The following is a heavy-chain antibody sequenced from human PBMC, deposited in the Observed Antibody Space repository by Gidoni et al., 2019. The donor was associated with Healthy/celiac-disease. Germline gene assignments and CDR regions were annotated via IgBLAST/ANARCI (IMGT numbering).Heavy chain of an antibody. CDR2: IYYSGST. Sequence: QVQLQESGPGLVKPSETLSLTCTVSGGSISSYYWSWIRQPPGKGLEWSGYIYYSGSTNYNPSLKSRVTISVDTSKNQFSLKLSSVTAADTAVYYCARDLGESGDDYWGQGTLVTVSS. CDR3: ARDLGESGDDY. CDR1: GGSISSYY. V-gene: IGHV4-59*01. J-gene: IGHJ4*02. D-gene: IGHD3-16*01.